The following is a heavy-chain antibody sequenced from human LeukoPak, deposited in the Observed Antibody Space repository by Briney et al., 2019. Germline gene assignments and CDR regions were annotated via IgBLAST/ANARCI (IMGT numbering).Heavy chain of an antibody. J-gene: IGHJ6*04. Sequence: GESLKISCKGYGYSFTTYWSGWVRQMPGKGLEWMGIIYPGDSDTRYSPSFQGQVTISADKSINTAYLQWSSLKASDTAMYYCARQPTDCRGGSCYSFYHYYGMDVWGKGTTVTVSS. V-gene: IGHV5-51*01. CDR1: GYSFTTYW. CDR2: IYPGDSDT. CDR3: ARQPTDCRGGSCYSFYHYYGMDV. D-gene: IGHD2-15*01.